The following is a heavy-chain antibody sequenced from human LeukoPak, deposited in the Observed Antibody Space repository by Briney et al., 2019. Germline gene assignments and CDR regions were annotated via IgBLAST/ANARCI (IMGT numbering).Heavy chain of an antibody. Sequence: SETLSLTCTVSGVAISGYYWSCIRQSAGTGLESIGRIYTSGSTNYNPSLKRPVTMSVDTSKSQFYLKLSSVTAADTAVYYCARTYYYGSGGYNWFDPWGQGTLVTVSS. CDR1: GVAISGYY. D-gene: IGHD3-10*01. V-gene: IGHV4-4*07. J-gene: IGHJ5*02. CDR3: ARTYYYGSGGYNWFDP. CDR2: IYTSGST.